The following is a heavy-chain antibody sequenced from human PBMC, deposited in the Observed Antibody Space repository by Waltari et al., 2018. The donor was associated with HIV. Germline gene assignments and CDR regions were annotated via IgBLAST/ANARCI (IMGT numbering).Heavy chain of an antibody. V-gene: IGHV1-69*01. CDR1: GGTFSNSA. CDR2: IIPIFGSP. D-gene: IGHD5-18*01. CDR3: ASASRDTAMGAFDI. J-gene: IGHJ3*02. Sequence: QVQPVQSGAEVKKPGSSVKVSCKASGGTFSNSAINWVRQAPGQGLEWMGWIIPIFGSPNSAQKFQGRVTITADESTSTVYMKLSSLRSEDTAVYYCASASRDTAMGAFDIWGQGTMVTVSS.